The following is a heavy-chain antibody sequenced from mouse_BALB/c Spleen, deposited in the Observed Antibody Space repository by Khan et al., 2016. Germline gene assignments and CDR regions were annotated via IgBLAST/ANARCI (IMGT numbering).Heavy chain of an antibody. D-gene: IGHD2-1*01. CDR2: ISGGSSTI. CDR1: GFTFSSFG. V-gene: IGHV5-17*02. Sequence: EVQLQESGGGLVQPGGSRKLSCAASGFTFSSFGMHWVRQAPDKGLEWVAYISGGSSTIFYADQVKGRFTISRDNPKDTLFLQMTSLRSEDTAMYFCARIYYGLYYAMDYWGQGTSVTVSS. CDR3: ARIYYGLYYAMDY. J-gene: IGHJ4*01.